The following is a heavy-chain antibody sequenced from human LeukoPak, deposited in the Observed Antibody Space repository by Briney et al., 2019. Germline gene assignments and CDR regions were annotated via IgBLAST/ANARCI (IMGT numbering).Heavy chain of an antibody. J-gene: IGHJ4*02. D-gene: IGHD3-10*01. CDR1: GYTFTSYG. Sequence: GASVKVSCKASGYTFTSYGISWVRQVPGQGLEWLGWISAYNGNANYAQNLQDRVTLTSDTSTSTAYMELRSLRSDDTGIYYCARTPKRFGELYQPGDSWGQGTLLTVSS. CDR3: ARTPKRFGELYQPGDS. V-gene: IGHV1-18*01. CDR2: ISAYNGNA.